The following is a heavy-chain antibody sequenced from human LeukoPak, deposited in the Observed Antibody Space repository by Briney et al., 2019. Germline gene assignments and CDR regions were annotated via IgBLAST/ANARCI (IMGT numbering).Heavy chain of an antibody. CDR3: ARHPEVAGSAFDI. D-gene: IGHD5-12*01. CDR2: IYPGDSDT. J-gene: IGHJ3*02. CDR1: GYSFTSYW. V-gene: IGHV5-51*01. Sequence: GESLKISCKGSGYSFTSYWIGWVRQMPGKGLEWMGIIYPGDSDTRYSPSFQGQATISADKSISTAYLQWSSLKASDTAMYYCARHPEVAGSAFDIWGQGTMVTVSS.